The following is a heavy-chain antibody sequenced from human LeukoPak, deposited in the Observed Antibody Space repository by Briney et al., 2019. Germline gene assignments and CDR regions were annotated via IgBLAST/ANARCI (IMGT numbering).Heavy chain of an antibody. CDR2: INPNSGGT. J-gene: IGHJ4*02. V-gene: IGHV1-2*02. D-gene: IGHD6-19*01. Sequence: ASVKVSCKASGYTFTGYYMHWVRQAPGQGLEWMGWINPNSGGTNYAQKFQGRVTMTRDTSISTAYMELSRLRSDDTAVYYCARSSRWGGSGWYIDYWGQGTLVTVSS. CDR3: ARSSRWGGSGWYIDY. CDR1: GYTFTGYY.